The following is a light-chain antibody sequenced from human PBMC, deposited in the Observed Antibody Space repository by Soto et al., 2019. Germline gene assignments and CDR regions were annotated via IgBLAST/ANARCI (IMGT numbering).Light chain of an antibody. CDR1: SSDVGGYNY. CDR2: EVT. Sequence: QSALTQPPSASGSPGQSVTISCTGTSSDVGGYNYVSWYQQHPGQAPKLMIFEVTKRPSGVPDRFSASKSGNTASLTVSGLQAEDESDYYCSSYAGGSNVLFGCGTQLPVL. J-gene: IGLJ2*01. V-gene: IGLV2-8*01. CDR3: SSYAGGSNVL.